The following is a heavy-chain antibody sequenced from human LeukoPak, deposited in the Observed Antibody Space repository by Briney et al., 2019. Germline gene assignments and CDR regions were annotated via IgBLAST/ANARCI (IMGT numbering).Heavy chain of an antibody. CDR1: GYTFTSYG. CDR3: ASGSINGFDGPFDP. Sequence: ASVKVSCKASGYTFTSYGISWVRQAPGQGLEWMGRISIYNNNTNYAQKLQGRVTMTTDTSTSTAYMELRSLRSDDTAVYYCASGSINGFDGPFDPWGQGTLVTVSS. D-gene: IGHD2-8*01. CDR2: ISIYNNNT. V-gene: IGHV1-18*01. J-gene: IGHJ5*02.